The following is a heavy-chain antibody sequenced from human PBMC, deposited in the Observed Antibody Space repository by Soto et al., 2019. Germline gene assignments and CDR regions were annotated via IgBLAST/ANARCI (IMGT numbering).Heavy chain of an antibody. CDR1: GDSVSSTSAA. V-gene: IGHV6-1*01. D-gene: IGHD6-19*01. J-gene: IGHJ4*02. CDR2: TYYRSKWYS. Sequence: SQTLSLTCAISGDSVSSTSAAWSWIRQSPSRGLEWLGRTYYRSKWYSDYAVSVRSRITINPDTSKNQFSLQLNSVTPEDTAVYYCARGSYYSGWVWGQGTLVTVSS. CDR3: ARGSYYSGWV.